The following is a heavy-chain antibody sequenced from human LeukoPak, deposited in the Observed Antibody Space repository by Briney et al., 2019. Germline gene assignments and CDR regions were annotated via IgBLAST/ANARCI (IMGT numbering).Heavy chain of an antibody. CDR3: AKASDFWSGYRWYYYYYMDV. Sequence: PGGSLRLSCAASGFTFSSYGMHWVRQAPGKGLEWVAFIRYDGSNKYYADSVKGRFTISRDNSKNTLYLQMNSLRAEDTAVYYCAKASDFWSGYRWYYYYYMDVWGKGTTVTVSS. V-gene: IGHV3-30*02. J-gene: IGHJ6*03. CDR1: GFTFSSYG. D-gene: IGHD3-3*01. CDR2: IRYDGSNK.